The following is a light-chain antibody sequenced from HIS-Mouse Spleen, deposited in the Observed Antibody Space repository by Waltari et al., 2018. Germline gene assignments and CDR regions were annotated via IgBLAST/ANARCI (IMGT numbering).Light chain of an antibody. J-gene: IGLJ2*01. Sequence: SYELTQPPSVSVSPGQTARITCSGDALPKKYAYWYQQKSGQAPLLVIYEDSKTPSGIPERFSGSSSGTMATLTISGAQVEDEADYYCYSTDSSGNHRVFGGGTKLTVL. V-gene: IGLV3-10*01. CDR3: YSTDSSGNHRV. CDR1: ALPKKY. CDR2: EDS.